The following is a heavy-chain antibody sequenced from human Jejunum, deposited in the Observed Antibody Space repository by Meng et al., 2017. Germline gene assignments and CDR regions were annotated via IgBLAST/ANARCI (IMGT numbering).Heavy chain of an antibody. Sequence: QVQLVQSGAEVKKSGASVKVSCKASGYTFTDHYIHWVLQAPGQGLEWMGWTNPDTGGTNYAQKFQGWVTMTRDTSISTAYMELRRLRSDDTAVYYCARDAGSFLDYYFDSWGQGTLVTVSS. V-gene: IGHV1-2*04. CDR1: GYTFTDHY. J-gene: IGHJ4*02. CDR2: TNPDTGGT. D-gene: IGHD1-1*01. CDR3: ARDAGSFLDYYFDS.